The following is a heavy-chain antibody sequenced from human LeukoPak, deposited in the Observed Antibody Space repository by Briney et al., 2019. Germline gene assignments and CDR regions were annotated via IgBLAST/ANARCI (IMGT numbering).Heavy chain of an antibody. CDR3: AKDLYDSYGDY. V-gene: IGHV3-7*05. Sequence: GGSLRLSCAASGFTFSNYWMNWVRQAPGKGLDWVANIKEDGSEKYYVDSVKGRFTISRDNSKNTLYLQMNSLRAEDTAVYYCAKDLYDSYGDYWGQGTLVTVSS. CDR2: IKEDGSEK. CDR1: GFTFSNYW. J-gene: IGHJ4*02. D-gene: IGHD5-18*01.